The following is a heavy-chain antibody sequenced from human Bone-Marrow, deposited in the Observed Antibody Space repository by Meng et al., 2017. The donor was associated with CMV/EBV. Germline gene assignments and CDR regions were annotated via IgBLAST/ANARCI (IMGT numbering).Heavy chain of an antibody. CDR1: GGSFSGYY. V-gene: IGHV4-34*01. CDR3: ARGVATSISRAYFFDY. CDR2: INHSGST. J-gene: IGHJ4*02. D-gene: IGHD5-12*01. Sequence: SETLSLTCAVYGGSFSGYYWSWIRQPPGKGLEWIGEINHSGSTNYNPSLKSRVTISVDTSKNQFSLKLSSVTAADTAVYYCARGVATSISRAYFFDYWGQGTLATVSS.